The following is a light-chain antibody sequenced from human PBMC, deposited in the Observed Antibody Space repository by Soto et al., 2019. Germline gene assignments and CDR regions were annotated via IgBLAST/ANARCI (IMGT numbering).Light chain of an antibody. CDR1: SSDVGGYNY. V-gene: IGLV2-14*01. J-gene: IGLJ1*01. CDR2: DVS. Sequence: QSVLTQPASVSGSPGQSITISCTGTSSDVGGYNYVSWYQQHPGKAPKLMIYDVSNRPSGVSNRFSGSKSGNTASLNISGLQAEDEADYYCSSYTSSSTPYVFATGTKVTVL. CDR3: SSYTSSSTPYV.